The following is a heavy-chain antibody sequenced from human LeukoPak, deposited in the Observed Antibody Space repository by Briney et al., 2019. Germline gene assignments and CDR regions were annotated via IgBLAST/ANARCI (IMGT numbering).Heavy chain of an antibody. CDR2: MYYRGNM. CDR3: ATVLTGYVQDAFDI. CDR1: GASITSSNYS. Sequence: SETLSLTCTVSGASITSSNYSWGWIRQPPGKGLEWMGSMYYRGNMYYNPSLKSRVSISVDTSKNQFSLRLSSVTAADTAVYYCATVLTGYVQDAFDIWGQGTMVAVSS. J-gene: IGHJ3*02. V-gene: IGHV4-39*01. D-gene: IGHD3-9*01.